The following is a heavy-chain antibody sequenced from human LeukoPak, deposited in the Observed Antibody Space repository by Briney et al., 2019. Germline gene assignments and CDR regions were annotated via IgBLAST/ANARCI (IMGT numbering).Heavy chain of an antibody. Sequence: PGGSLRLSCAASGFTFSSYSMNWVRQAPGKGLEWVSSISSSSSYIYYADSVKGRFTISRDNAKNSLYLQMNSLRAEDTAVYYCAKVPRMWLQPYFDYWGQGTLVTVSS. D-gene: IGHD5-24*01. CDR1: GFTFSSYS. J-gene: IGHJ4*02. CDR2: ISSSSSYI. CDR3: AKVPRMWLQPYFDY. V-gene: IGHV3-21*01.